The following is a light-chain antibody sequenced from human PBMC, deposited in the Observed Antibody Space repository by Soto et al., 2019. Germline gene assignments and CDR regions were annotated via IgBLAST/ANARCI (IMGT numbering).Light chain of an antibody. Sequence: EIVLTQSPGTLSLSPGERVTLSCRASQSVSSNYLAWYQQKPGQAPRRLIYSASSRATGIPDRFSGSGSGTDLALTINGLEPEYFAVYYCQQYGGSPRVTFGGGTKVEIK. J-gene: IGKJ4*01. CDR2: SAS. CDR1: QSVSSNY. CDR3: QQYGGSPRVT. V-gene: IGKV3-20*01.